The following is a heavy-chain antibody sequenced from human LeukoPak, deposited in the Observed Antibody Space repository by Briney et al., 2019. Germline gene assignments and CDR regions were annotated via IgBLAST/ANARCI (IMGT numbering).Heavy chain of an antibody. J-gene: IGHJ4*02. CDR3: ARSPGAARLFRGIR. V-gene: IGHV5-51*01. CDR1: GYSFPIYW. Sequence: GESLKISCKGSGYSFPIYWIAWVRQMPGKGLEWMGTIYPGDSDTRYSPSFQGQVTISADKSISTAYLQWSSLRASDTAMYYCARSPGAARLFRGIRWGQGTLVTVSS. CDR2: IYPGDSDT. D-gene: IGHD6-6*01.